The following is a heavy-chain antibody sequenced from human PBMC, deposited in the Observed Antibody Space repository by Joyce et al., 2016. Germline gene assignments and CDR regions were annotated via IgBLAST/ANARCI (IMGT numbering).Heavy chain of an antibody. CDR3: ARNNAFDI. Sequence: VQLQESGPGLVKPSETLSLTCTVSGGSTSGDHWSWIRQPPGKGLEWIGYIYYSGNTNYNPSLKSRVTMSLDTSKNQFSLKLSSVTAADTAIYYCARNNAFDIWGPGTMVTVSS. V-gene: IGHV4-59*01. CDR1: GGSTSGDH. CDR2: IYYSGNT. J-gene: IGHJ3*02.